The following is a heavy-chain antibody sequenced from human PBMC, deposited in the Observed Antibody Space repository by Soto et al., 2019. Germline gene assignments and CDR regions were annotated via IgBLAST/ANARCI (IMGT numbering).Heavy chain of an antibody. CDR2: IYHSGST. CDR1: GGSISSSNW. V-gene: IGHV4-4*02. D-gene: IGHD6-6*01. J-gene: IGHJ4*02. CDR3: ARDQAQQLVPFDY. Sequence: PSETLSLTCAVSGGSISSSNWWSWVRQPPGKGLEWIGEIYHSGSTNYNPSLKSRVTISVDKSKNQFSLKLSSVTAADTAVYYCARDQAQQLVPFDYWGQGTLVTVSS.